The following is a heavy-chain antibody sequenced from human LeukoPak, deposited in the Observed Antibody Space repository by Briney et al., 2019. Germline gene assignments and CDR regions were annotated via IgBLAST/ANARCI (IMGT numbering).Heavy chain of an antibody. Sequence: PGGSLRLSCAASGFTVSSSYMSWVRQAPGKGLEWVSVIFNDGITYYADSVKGRFTISRDNSKNTLYLQMNSLTAEDMAVYYCARVNSGDFDYWGQGTLVTVSS. CDR2: IFNDGIT. CDR1: GFTVSSSY. V-gene: IGHV3-53*01. D-gene: IGHD1-26*01. J-gene: IGHJ4*02. CDR3: ARVNSGDFDY.